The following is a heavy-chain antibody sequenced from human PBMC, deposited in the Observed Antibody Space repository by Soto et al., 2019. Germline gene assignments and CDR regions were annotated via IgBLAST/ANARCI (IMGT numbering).Heavy chain of an antibody. J-gene: IGHJ4*02. D-gene: IGHD6-19*01. Sequence: AEPLSLTWTVSGDSISRYYWRRVRKPPGKGLEWIGYIFHTGSANYNPSLKSRVTISIDTSKNQFSLRLSSVPAADTAFFYCARQPYTSGAYYLAYWAQGTPVT. V-gene: IGHV4-59*08. CDR1: GDSISRYY. CDR2: IFHTGSA. CDR3: ARQPYTSGAYYLAY.